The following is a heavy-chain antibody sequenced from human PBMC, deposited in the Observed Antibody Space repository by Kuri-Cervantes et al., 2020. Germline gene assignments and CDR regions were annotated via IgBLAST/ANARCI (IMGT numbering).Heavy chain of an antibody. J-gene: IGHJ3*02. CDR1: GYTFTSYG. Sequence: ASVKVSCKASGYTFTSYGISWVRQAPGQGLEWMGWISAYNGNTNFAQKLQGRVTMTTDTSTSTAYMELRSLRSDDTAVYYCARAGYCSGGSCHAFDIWGQGTMVTVSS. CDR3: ARAGYCSGGSCHAFDI. D-gene: IGHD2-15*01. CDR2: ISAYNGNT. V-gene: IGHV1-18*01.